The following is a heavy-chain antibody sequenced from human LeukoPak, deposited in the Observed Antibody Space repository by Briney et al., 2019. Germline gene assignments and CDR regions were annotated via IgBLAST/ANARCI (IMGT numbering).Heavy chain of an antibody. Sequence: YTFTSYDXXWVRXATXQGXXXMGWMNPNSGNTVYAQKFQGRVTITRNTSISTAYMELSSLRSEDTAVYYCATHYDFWSGYGYWGQGTLVTVSS. V-gene: IGHV1-8*03. CDR1: YTFTSYD. J-gene: IGHJ4*02. CDR2: MNPNSGNT. D-gene: IGHD3-3*01. CDR3: ATHYDFWSGYGY.